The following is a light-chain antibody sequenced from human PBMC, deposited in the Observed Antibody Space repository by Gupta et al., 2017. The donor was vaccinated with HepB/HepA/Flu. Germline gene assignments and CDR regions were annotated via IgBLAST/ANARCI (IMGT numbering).Light chain of an antibody. CDR1: SSNIGAGYD. J-gene: IGLJ3*02. CDR2: GNS. CDR3: QSYDSSLSGWV. Sequence: QSVLPQPPAVSAAPGQRVAISCTGRSSNIGAGYDVHWYQQLPGTAPKLLIYGNSNRPSGVPDRFSGSKSGTSASLAITGLQAEDEADYYCQSYDSSLSGWVFGGGTKLTVL. V-gene: IGLV1-40*01.